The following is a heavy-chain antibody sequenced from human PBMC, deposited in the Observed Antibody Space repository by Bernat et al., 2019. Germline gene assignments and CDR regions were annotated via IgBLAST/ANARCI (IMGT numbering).Heavy chain of an antibody. J-gene: IGHJ4*02. CDR1: GFTFSSYG. D-gene: IGHD3-10*01. Sequence: QMLLVESGGGVVQPGGSLRLSCAASGFTFSSYGMHWVRQAPGKGLEWVALIWSDGSKKYYVDSVKGRFTISRDNFDNTLFLQMNSLRPEDTAISYCAREREGLWFGTFDYWGQGTLVTVSS. V-gene: IGHV3-30*02. CDR2: IWSDGSKK. CDR3: AREREGLWFGTFDY.